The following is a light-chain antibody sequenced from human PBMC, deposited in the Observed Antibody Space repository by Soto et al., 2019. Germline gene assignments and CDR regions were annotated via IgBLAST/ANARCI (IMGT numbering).Light chain of an antibody. J-gene: IGLJ2*01. Sequence: NFMLTQPHSVSESPGKTVTISCTGSGGSIASNYVQWFQQRPGSAPTTVIFEDNHRPVGVPDRFSGSIDSSSNSASLTISGLKTEDEADYYCQSFDDNIHVVFGGGTKVTVL. CDR1: GGSIASNY. V-gene: IGLV6-57*02. CDR2: EDN. CDR3: QSFDDNIHVV.